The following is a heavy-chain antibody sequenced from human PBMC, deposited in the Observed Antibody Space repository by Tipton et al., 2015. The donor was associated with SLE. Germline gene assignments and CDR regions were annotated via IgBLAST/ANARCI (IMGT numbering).Heavy chain of an antibody. J-gene: IGHJ4*02. CDR2: ISAYNGDT. CDR3: ARAPPLYYSSWSSDY. D-gene: IGHD6-13*01. V-gene: IGHV1-18*01. CDR1: GYTFTSFG. Sequence: QVQLVQSGGEVIKPGAAVKVSCKTSGYTFTSFGLSWVRQAPGHGLEWVGWISAYNGDTKYGQKFQDRVTMTTDRSTATAYLEVKTLTSDDTAVYYCARAPPLYYSSWSSDYWGQGTLVTVSS.